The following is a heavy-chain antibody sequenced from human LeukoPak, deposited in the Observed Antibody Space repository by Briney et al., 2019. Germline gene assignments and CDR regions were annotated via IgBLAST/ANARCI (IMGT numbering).Heavy chain of an antibody. D-gene: IGHD6-19*01. J-gene: IGHJ4*02. V-gene: IGHV4-4*02. CDR3: AGLVGRYRSGFYYYYFDY. Sequence: ATQSLTCTVSGDSIISLGLWRWVRQPPGRGVEWLVELYLSGSDHSNPSFNSRVTISIDKSKNQFFLNLSSVTAAATAVYYCAGLVGRYRSGFYYYYFDYWGQGILVTVS. CDR2: LYLSGSD. CDR1: GDSIISLGL.